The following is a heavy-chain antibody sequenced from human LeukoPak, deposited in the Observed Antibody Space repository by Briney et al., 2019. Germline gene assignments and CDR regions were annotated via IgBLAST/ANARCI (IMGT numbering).Heavy chain of an antibody. J-gene: IGHJ3*01. D-gene: IGHD6-19*01. CDR3: ARDPYSRGFAAFDV. CDR1: GFTFSRYW. CDR2: IKQDGSEK. V-gene: IGHV3-7*04. Sequence: GGSLRLSCAASGFTFSRYWMTWVRQAPGKGLEWVANIKQDGSEKVYVDSLKGRFTISRDNAKNALFLQMNSLRVEDTAVYYCARDPYSRGFAAFDVWGQGTMVTVSS.